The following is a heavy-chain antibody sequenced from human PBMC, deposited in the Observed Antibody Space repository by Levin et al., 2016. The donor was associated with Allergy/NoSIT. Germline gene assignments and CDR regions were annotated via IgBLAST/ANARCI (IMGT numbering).Heavy chain of an antibody. CDR3: AKNPTPYSSGDVYYFDY. Sequence: WVRQAPGQGLEWMGWINPNSGGTNYAQKFQGRVTMTRDTSISTAYMELSRLRSDDTAVYYCAKNPTPYSSGDVYYFDYWGQGTLVTVSS. CDR2: INPNSGGT. D-gene: IGHD6-19*01. V-gene: IGHV1-2*02. J-gene: IGHJ4*02.